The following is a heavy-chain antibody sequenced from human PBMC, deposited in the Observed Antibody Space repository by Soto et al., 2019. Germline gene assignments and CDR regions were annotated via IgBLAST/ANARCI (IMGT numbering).Heavy chain of an antibody. CDR1: GFTFSSYW. J-gene: IGHJ6*03. CDR3: ARDNYAVTTLYYYYYYMDV. V-gene: IGHV3-7*01. Sequence: GGSLRLSCAASGFTFSSYWMSWVRQAPGKGLEWVANIKQDGSGKYYVDSVKGRFTISRDNAKNSLYLQMNSLRAEDTAVYYCARDNYAVTTLYYYYYYMDVWGKGTTVTVSS. D-gene: IGHD4-4*01. CDR2: IKQDGSGK.